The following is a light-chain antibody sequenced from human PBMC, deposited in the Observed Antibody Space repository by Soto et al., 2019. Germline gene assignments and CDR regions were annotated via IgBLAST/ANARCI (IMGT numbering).Light chain of an antibody. J-gene: IGKJ3*01. CDR3: HQLQRWPRK. CDR2: QTS. Sequence: EIVLTQSPATLSSFPGDRVTLSCRASQYINTRLAWYQHRPGQAPRLLIYQTSIRAAGIPARFSASESGTDFTLTISDVQPEDFALYYCHQLQRWPRKFGQGTKEYI. CDR1: QYINTR. V-gene: IGKV3-11*01.